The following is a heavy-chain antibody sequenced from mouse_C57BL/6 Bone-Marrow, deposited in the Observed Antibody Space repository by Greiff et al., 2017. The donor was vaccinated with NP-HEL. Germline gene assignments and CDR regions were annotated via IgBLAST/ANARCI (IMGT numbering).Heavy chain of an antibody. V-gene: IGHV1-50*01. J-gene: IGHJ4*01. D-gene: IGHD4-1*01. CDR3: ARANWDPPYAMDY. CDR2: IDPSDSYT. Sequence: QVQLQQPGAELVKPGASVKLSCKASGYTFTSYWMQWVKQRPGQGLEWIGEIDPSDSYTNYNQKFKGKATLTVDTSSSTAYMQLSSLTSEDSAVYYWARANWDPPYAMDYWGQGTSVTVSS. CDR1: GYTFTSYW.